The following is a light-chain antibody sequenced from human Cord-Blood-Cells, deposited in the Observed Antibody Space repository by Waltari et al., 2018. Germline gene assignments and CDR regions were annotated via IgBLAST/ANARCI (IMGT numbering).Light chain of an antibody. V-gene: IGLV2-8*01. Sequence: QSALTQPPSASGSPGQSVTISCTGTSSDVGGYNYVSWYQQHPGKAPKLMIYEVSKRPSGVPDRFSGSQSGNTASLTVSGLQAEDEADCYCSSYAGSNNVVFGGGAKLTVL. CDR2: EVS. CDR3: SSYAGSNNVV. J-gene: IGLJ2*01. CDR1: SSDVGGYNY.